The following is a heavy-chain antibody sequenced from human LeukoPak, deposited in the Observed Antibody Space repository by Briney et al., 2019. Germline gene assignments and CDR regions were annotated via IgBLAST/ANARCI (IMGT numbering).Heavy chain of an antibody. D-gene: IGHD2-15*01. V-gene: IGHV3-23*01. Sequence: PGGSLRLSCVASGFTFSNYAMTWVRQAPGKGLELVSGIWGADDKTVYGDAVKGRFTISWDNSKNTLYLQMNSLRTDDTAVYYCAKTQGYYDAWGQGALVTVSS. CDR2: IWGADDKT. CDR3: AKTQGYYDA. CDR1: GFTFSNYA. J-gene: IGHJ5*02.